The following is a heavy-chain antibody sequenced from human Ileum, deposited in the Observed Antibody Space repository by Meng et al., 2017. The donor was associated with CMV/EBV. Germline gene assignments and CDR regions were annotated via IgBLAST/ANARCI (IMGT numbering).Heavy chain of an antibody. V-gene: IGHV3-23*01. CDR3: AKEQWLEHYYGMDV. J-gene: IGHJ6*02. D-gene: IGHD6-19*01. CDR1: GFTFDSYT. CDR2: ISGSGGST. Sequence: GESLKISCAASGFTFDSYTMNWVRQAPGKGLEWVSAISGSGGSTYYADSVKGRFTISRDNSKNTLYLQMNSLRAEDTAVYYCAKEQWLEHYYGMDVWGQGTTVTVSS.